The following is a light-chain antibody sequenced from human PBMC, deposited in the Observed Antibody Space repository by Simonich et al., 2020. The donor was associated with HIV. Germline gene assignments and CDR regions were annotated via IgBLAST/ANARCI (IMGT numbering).Light chain of an antibody. J-gene: IGLJ3*02. V-gene: IGLV6-57*03. CDR2: EDN. CDR1: SGSIASNY. Sequence: NFMLTQPHSVSESPGKTVTISCTRSSGSIASNYVQWYQQRTGSAPTTVIYEDNQIPSGVPGRFSGSIDSSANSASLTISGLKTEDEADYYCQSYDSSNQVFGGGTKLTVL. CDR3: QSYDSSNQV.